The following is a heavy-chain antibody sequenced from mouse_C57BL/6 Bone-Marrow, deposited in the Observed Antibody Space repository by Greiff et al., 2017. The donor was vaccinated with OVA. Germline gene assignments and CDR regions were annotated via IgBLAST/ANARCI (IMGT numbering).Heavy chain of an antibody. CDR2: INSDGGST. CDR1: EYEFPSHD. D-gene: IGHD2-2*01. CDR3: ARLGGYGYAMDY. V-gene: IGHV5-2*01. J-gene: IGHJ4*01. Sequence: DVMLVESGGGLVQPGESLKLSCESNEYEFPSHDMSWVRKTPEKRLELVAAINSDGGSTYYPDTMERRFIISRDNTKKTLYLQMSSLRSEDTALYYCARLGGYGYAMDYWGQGTSVTVSS.